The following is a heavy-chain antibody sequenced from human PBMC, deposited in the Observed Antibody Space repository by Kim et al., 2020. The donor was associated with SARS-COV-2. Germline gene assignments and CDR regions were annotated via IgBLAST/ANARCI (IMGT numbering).Heavy chain of an antibody. CDR3: ARGTIPGIAAAGILPDV. J-gene: IGHJ6*02. D-gene: IGHD6-13*01. CDR1: GFTFSSYA. CDR2: ISSNGGST. Sequence: GGSLRLSCAASGFTFSSYAMHWVRQAPGKGLEYVSAISSNGGSTYYANSVKGRFTISRDNSKNTLYLQMGSLRAEDMAVYYCARGTIPGIAAAGILPDVWGQGTTVTVSS. V-gene: IGHV3-64*01.